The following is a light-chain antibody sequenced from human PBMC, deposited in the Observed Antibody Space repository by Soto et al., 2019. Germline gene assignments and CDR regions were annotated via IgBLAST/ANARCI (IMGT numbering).Light chain of an antibody. V-gene: IGKV1-39*01. CDR1: QSVNSD. CDR3: QHIHTIPIT. CDR2: AAS. Sequence: DIQMTQSPSSLSASVGDGVTITCRASQSVNSDLNWYQQKAGKAPKLLIYAASSLQSGVPSRFSGSGSGTHFTLTISSLQAEDFATYYCQHIHTIPITFGQGTRLEIK. J-gene: IGKJ5*01.